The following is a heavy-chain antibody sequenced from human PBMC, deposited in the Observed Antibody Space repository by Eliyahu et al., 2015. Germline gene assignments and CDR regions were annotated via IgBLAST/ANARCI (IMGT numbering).Heavy chain of an antibody. Sequence: QLLLRESGPRLVRASATLSLTCTVSRGXITXNXXXWGWXRXPPGKGLEWIAXIKYSGVTNNNPSLXGRVALSVATSKNQFSLTLMSVSAADTAVYYCVRQTSYSDRPGLNEPFDFWGQGAMVTVSS. J-gene: IGHJ3*01. D-gene: IGHD6-6*01. V-gene: IGHV4-39*01. CDR3: VRQTSYSDRPGLNEPFDF. CDR1: RGXITXNXXX. CDR2: IKYSGVT.